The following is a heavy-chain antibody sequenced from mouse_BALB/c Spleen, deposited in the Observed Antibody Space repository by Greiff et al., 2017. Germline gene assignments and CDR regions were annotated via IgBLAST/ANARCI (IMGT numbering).Heavy chain of an antibody. J-gene: IGHJ2*01. V-gene: IGHV1-7*01. CDR1: GYTFTSYW. CDR2: INPSTGYT. Sequence: QVQLQQSGAELAKPGASVKMSCKASGYTFTSYWMHWVKQRPGQGLEWIGYINPSTGYTEYNQKFKDKATLTADKSSSTAYMQLSSLTSEDSAVYYCARSGGGNYFDYWGQGTTLTVSS. D-gene: IGHD1-1*02. CDR3: ARSGGGNYFDY.